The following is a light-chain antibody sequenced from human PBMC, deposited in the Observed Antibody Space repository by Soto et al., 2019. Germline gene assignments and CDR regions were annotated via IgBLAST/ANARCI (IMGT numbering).Light chain of an antibody. Sequence: DIQMTQSPSSLSASVGDIVTITFRASQTISSYLNWYQHKPGKAPNLLIYAASSLQSGVPSRFSGSGSGTDFTLTISSLQPEDFATYYCQQSYSIPHTFGQGTRLEIK. V-gene: IGKV1-39*01. CDR3: QQSYSIPHT. J-gene: IGKJ5*01. CDR1: QTISSY. CDR2: AAS.